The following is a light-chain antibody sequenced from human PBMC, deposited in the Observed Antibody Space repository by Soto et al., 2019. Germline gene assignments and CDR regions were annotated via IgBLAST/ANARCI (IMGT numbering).Light chain of an antibody. CDR3: QSYDSSPSVSRV. CDR2: ANN. V-gene: IGLV1-40*01. CDR1: RTNIGAGYN. J-gene: IGLJ2*01. Sequence: QSVLTQPPSVSGAPGQRVTISCTGSRTNIGAGYNVQWYQQVPGTAPKLLIYANNNRPSGVPDRFSCSKSGTSASLAITGLQAEDEADYYCQSYDSSPSVSRVFGGGTKLTVL.